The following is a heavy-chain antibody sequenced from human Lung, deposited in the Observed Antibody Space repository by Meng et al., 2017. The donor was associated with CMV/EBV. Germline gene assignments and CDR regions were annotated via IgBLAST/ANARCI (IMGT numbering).Heavy chain of an antibody. CDR2: INTYSGSP. Sequence: QEQLVQSGSELKKPGASVKVSCKASGYSFTSYSLNWLRQAPGQGLEWLGWINTYSGSPTYAQGFTGRIVFSLDTSVSTAYLQISSLKAEDTAVYYCARAWDTSGFWGQGTLVTVSS. J-gene: IGHJ4*02. CDR3: ARAWDTSGF. D-gene: IGHD3-22*01. V-gene: IGHV7-4-1*02. CDR1: GYSFTSYS.